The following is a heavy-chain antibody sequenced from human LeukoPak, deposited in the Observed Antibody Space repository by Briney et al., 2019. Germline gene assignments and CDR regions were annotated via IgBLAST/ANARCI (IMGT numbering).Heavy chain of an antibody. D-gene: IGHD3-22*01. V-gene: IGHV4-34*01. J-gene: IGHJ4*02. CDR1: GGSFSGYY. Sequence: PSETLSLTSAVYGGSFSGYYWSWIRQPPGKGLEWIGEINHSGSTNYNPSLKSRVTISVDTSKNQFSLKLSSVTAADTAVYYCARDLSSMTGDYWGQGTLVTVSS. CDR2: INHSGST. CDR3: ARDLSSMTGDY.